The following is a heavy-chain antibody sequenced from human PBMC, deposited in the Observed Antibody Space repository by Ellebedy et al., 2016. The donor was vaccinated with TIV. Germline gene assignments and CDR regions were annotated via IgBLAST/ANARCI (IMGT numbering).Heavy chain of an antibody. J-gene: IGHJ4*02. Sequence: GESLKISCGASGFTFSNYAMSWVRQAPGKGLEWVSGISGSGGKTYYADSVKGRFTISRDNSKNTLYLQMNSLRAEDTAVYFCGTVATTFDYWGQGTLVTVSS. CDR2: ISGSGGKT. V-gene: IGHV3-23*01. D-gene: IGHD5-24*01. CDR3: GTVATTFDY. CDR1: GFTFSNYA.